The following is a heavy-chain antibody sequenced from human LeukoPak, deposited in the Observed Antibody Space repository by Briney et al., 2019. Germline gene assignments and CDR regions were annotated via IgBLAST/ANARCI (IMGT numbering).Heavy chain of an antibody. Sequence: SETLSLTCTVSGGSISSYYWNWIRQPPGKGLEWIGYISYSGSTNYNSTLRSRVTMSVDTSKNQLSLKLSSVTAADTAVYYCARGYCSGGTCYRTFFDQWGQGTMATVSS. D-gene: IGHD2-15*01. CDR2: ISYSGST. CDR1: GGSISSYY. J-gene: IGHJ4*02. V-gene: IGHV4-59*01. CDR3: ARGYCSGGTCYRTFFDQ.